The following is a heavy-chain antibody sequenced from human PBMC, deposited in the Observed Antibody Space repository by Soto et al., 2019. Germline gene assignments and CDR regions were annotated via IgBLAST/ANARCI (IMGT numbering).Heavy chain of an antibody. D-gene: IGHD3-10*01. J-gene: IGHJ6*02. V-gene: IGHV3-30*18. Sequence: SGFTFSSYGMHWVRQAPGKGLEWVAVISYDGSNKYYADSVEGRFTISRDSSKNTLYLEMNSLRPEDTAVYYCAKGEYYYGSWSPYYGMDVWGQGTTVTVSS. CDR2: ISYDGSNK. CDR1: GFTFSSYG. CDR3: AKGEYYYGSWSPYYGMDV.